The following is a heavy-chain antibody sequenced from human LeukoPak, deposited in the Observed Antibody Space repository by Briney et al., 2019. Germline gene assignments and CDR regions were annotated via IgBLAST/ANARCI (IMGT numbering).Heavy chain of an antibody. Sequence: PGGPLRLSCAASGFTFDDYGMSWVRQPPGKGLEWVSNVNWNGGSTGYADSVKGRFTISRDNAKNSLYLQMHSLRPEDTAFYYCARGRSGPDFWGQGTLVTVSS. CDR3: ARGRSGPDF. J-gene: IGHJ4*02. D-gene: IGHD3-3*01. V-gene: IGHV3-20*04. CDR2: VNWNGGST. CDR1: GFTFDDYG.